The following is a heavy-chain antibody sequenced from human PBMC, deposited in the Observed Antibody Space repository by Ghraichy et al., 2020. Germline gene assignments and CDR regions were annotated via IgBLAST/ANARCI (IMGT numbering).Heavy chain of an antibody. V-gene: IGHV4-59*01. D-gene: IGHD4-23*01. J-gene: IGHJ5*02. CDR2: IYHSGST. Sequence: SETLSLTCTVSDDSISSYYWAWIRQPPGKGLEWIGYIYHSGSTNYNPSLKSRVTISIDTSKNQFSLNLRSVTAADTAVYYCARDLGGNSDNWFDPWGQGTLVTVSS. CDR3: ARDLGGNSDNWFDP. CDR1: DDSISSYY.